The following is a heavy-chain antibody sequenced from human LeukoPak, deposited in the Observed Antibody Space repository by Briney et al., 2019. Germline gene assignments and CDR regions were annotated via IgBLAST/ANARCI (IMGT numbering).Heavy chain of an antibody. Sequence: GGSLRFSCAASGFTFDDYAMHWVRQAPGRGLEWVSGISWNSGSIGYADSVKGRFTISRDNAKNSLYLQMNSLRAEDTALYYCAKGDPVAAFDYWGQGTLVTVSS. D-gene: IGHD2-15*01. J-gene: IGHJ4*02. CDR3: AKGDPVAAFDY. CDR2: ISWNSGSI. CDR1: GFTFDDYA. V-gene: IGHV3-9*01.